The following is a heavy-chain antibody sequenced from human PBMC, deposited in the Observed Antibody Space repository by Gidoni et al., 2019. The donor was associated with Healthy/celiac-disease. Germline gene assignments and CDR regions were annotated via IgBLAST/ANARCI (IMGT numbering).Heavy chain of an antibody. J-gene: IGHJ4*02. D-gene: IGHD6-19*01. V-gene: IGHV5-51*01. CDR2: IYPGDSDT. Sequence: EVQLVQSGAEVTKPGESMKISCKGSGYSFTRYWIGWVRQMPGKGLEWMGIIYPGDSDTRYSPSFQGQVTISANKSISTAYLQWSSLKASDTAMYYCARHSQAVAGTGGFDYWGQGTLVTVSS. CDR3: ARHSQAVAGTGGFDY. CDR1: GYSFTRYW.